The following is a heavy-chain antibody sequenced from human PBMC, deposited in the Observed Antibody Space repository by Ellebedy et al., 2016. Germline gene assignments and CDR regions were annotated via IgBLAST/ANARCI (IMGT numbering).Heavy chain of an antibody. CDR1: GFTFSSYT. Sequence: GESLKISCAASGFTFSSYTMNWVRQAPGKGLEWVSYISTTSSTIYYADSVKGRFTISRDNAKNSLYLQMNSLRAEDTAVYYCARGGSTSTWFYYFDYWGQGTLVTGSS. J-gene: IGHJ4*02. CDR3: ARGGSTSTWFYYFDY. V-gene: IGHV3-48*04. D-gene: IGHD6-13*01. CDR2: ISTTSSTI.